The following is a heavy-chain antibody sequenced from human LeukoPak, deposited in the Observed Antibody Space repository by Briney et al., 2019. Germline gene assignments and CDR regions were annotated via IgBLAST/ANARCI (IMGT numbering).Heavy chain of an antibody. V-gene: IGHV4-39*01. J-gene: IGHJ4*02. CDR3: ARLVTGDEAHGY. CDR2: IYYSGST. Sequence: SETLSLTCTVSGGSISSSSYCWGWIRQPPGKGLEWIGSIYYSGSTYYNPSLKSRVTISVDTSKNQFSLKLSSVTAADTAVYYCARLVTGDEAHGYWGQGTLVTVSS. D-gene: IGHD1-14*01. CDR1: GGSISSSSYC.